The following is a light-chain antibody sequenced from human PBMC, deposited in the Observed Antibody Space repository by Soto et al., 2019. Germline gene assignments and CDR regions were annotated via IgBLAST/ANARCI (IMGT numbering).Light chain of an antibody. CDR1: QSVRSN. CDR3: QPYNDWPSWT. CDR2: DAS. V-gene: IGKV3D-15*01. J-gene: IGKJ1*01. Sequence: EIVRTQSPSTLSVSPGERATLSCISSQSVRSNLAWYQQKPGQAPRLLIYDASTRDTGIPARFSGSGSGTEFTLTISSLQSEDYAVYYCQPYNDWPSWTFGQGTKVDI.